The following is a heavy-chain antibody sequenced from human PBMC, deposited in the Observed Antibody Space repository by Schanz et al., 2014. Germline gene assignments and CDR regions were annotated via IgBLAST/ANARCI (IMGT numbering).Heavy chain of an antibody. D-gene: IGHD3-10*01. V-gene: IGHV4-30-2*06. CDR3: ALREKPYGPFAS. J-gene: IGHJ4*02. CDR1: GGSISSGGYS. CDR2: IYYSGNM. Sequence: LQLQESGSGLMKPSQTLSLTCAVSGGSISSGGYSWNWIRQSPGKGLEWIGYIYYSGNMYYNPSLKSRATISVARSKNQFSLRLDSVTAADTAVYYCALREKPYGPFASWGQGALVTVSS.